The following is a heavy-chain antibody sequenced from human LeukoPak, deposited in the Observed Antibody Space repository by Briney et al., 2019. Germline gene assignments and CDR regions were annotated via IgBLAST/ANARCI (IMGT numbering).Heavy chain of an antibody. CDR1: GYTFASYY. V-gene: IGHV1-46*01. J-gene: IGHJ4*02. CDR3: ARSTPYIVVVPAASTFDY. D-gene: IGHD2-2*01. CDR2: INPSGGST. Sequence: ASVKVSCKASGYTFASYYMHWVRQAPEQGLEWMGIINPSGGSTSYAQKFQGRVTMTRDTSTSTVYMELSSLRSDDTAVYYCARSTPYIVVVPAASTFDYWGQGTLVTVSS.